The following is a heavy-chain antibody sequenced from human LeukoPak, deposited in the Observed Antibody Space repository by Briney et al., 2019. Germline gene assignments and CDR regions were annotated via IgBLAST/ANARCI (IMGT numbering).Heavy chain of an antibody. D-gene: IGHD2-2*01. Sequence: ASVKVSCKASGYTFTGYYMHWVRQAPGQGLEWMGRINPNSGGTNYAQKFQVRVTMTRDTSISTAYMELSRLSSDDTAVYYCARDHCSSTSCYWVYWGQGTLVTVSS. V-gene: IGHV1-2*06. CDR3: ARDHCSSTSCYWVY. J-gene: IGHJ4*02. CDR2: INPNSGGT. CDR1: GYTFTGYY.